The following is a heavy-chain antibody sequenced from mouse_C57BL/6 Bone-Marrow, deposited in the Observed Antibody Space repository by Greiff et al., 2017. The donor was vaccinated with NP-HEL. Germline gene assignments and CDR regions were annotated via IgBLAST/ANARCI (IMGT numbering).Heavy chain of an antibody. CDR1: GFNIKDDY. D-gene: IGHD2-5*01. CDR2: IDPENGDT. V-gene: IGHV14-4*01. CDR3: TTGSNSSYWYFDV. Sequence: EVQRVESGAELVRPGASVKLSCTASGFNIKDDYMHWVKQRPEQGLEWIGWIDPENGDTEYASKFQGKATITADTSSNTAYLQLSSLTSEDTAVYYCTTGSNSSYWYFDVWGTGTTVTVSS. J-gene: IGHJ1*03.